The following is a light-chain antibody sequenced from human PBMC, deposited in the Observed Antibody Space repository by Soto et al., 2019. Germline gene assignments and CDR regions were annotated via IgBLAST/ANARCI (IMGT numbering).Light chain of an antibody. CDR2: SAS. CDR3: QKYDSGPLT. J-gene: IGKJ4*01. V-gene: IGKV1-27*01. Sequence: DIPITESPSALSASAAPNVTNTCGASQDISPYVAWYQQKSGRVPELLIYSASTLQSGVPSRFSGSGSGADFSLTITSLQPEDAATYYCQKYDSGPLTFGGGTKVDIK. CDR1: QDISPY.